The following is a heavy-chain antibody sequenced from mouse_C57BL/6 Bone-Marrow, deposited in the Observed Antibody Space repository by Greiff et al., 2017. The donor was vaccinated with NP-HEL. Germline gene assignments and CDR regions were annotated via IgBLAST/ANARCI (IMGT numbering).Heavy chain of an antibody. J-gene: IGHJ1*03. D-gene: IGHD2-10*02. V-gene: IGHV1-52*01. Sequence: VQLQQPGAELVRPGSSVKLSCKASGYTFTSYWMHWVKQRPIQGLEWIGNIDPSDSETHYNQKFKDKATLTVDKSSSTAYMQLRSLTSEDSAVYYCARRYGNPRYFDVWGTGTTVTVSS. CDR2: IDPSDSET. CDR3: ARRYGNPRYFDV. CDR1: GYTFTSYW.